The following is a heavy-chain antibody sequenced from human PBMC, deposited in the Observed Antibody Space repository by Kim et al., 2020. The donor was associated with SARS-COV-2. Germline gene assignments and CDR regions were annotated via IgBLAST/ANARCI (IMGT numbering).Heavy chain of an antibody. CDR3: ARERVVLIPATMGGGYNYNAMDV. J-gene: IGHJ6*02. CDR1: GGTFSSHA. Sequence: SVKVSCKASGGTFSSHAISWVRQAPGQGLEWLVRIIPILGIPNYAQKFQGRVTITADKSTSTVYMELSSLRSEDTAVYYCARERVVLIPATMGGGYNYNAMDVWGQGTTVIVSS. CDR2: IIPILGIP. V-gene: IGHV1-69*04. D-gene: IGHD2-2*01.